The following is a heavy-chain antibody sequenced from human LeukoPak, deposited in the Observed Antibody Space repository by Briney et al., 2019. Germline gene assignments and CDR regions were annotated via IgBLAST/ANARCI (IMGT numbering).Heavy chain of an antibody. J-gene: IGHJ6*02. CDR3: AKSPVGYSSGWYNDYYYYYGMDV. D-gene: IGHD6-19*01. CDR2: ISGSGGST. CDR1: GFTFSSYA. Sequence: GGSLRLSCAASGFTFSSYAMSWVRQAPGKGLEWVSTISGSGGSTYYADSVKGRFTISRDNSKNTLYLQMNTLRAEDTAVYYCAKSPVGYSSGWYNDYYYYYGMDVWGQGTTVTVSS. V-gene: IGHV3-23*01.